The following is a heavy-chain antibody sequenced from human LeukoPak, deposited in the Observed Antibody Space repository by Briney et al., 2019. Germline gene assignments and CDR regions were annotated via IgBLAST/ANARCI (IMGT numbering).Heavy chain of an antibody. CDR2: IYPSDSDT. Sequence: GESLKISCLGSGYTFSNYWIGWVRQMPGKGLEWMGVIYPSDSDTRYSPSFQGQVTISVDKSINTAYVQWNRLKPTDTAMYYCARLANWGPYYFDFWGQGALVTVSS. D-gene: IGHD7-27*01. J-gene: IGHJ4*02. V-gene: IGHV5-51*01. CDR1: GYTFSNYW. CDR3: ARLANWGPYYFDF.